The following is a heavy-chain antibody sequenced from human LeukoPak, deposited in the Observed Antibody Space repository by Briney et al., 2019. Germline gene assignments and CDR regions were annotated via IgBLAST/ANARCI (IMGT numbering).Heavy chain of an antibody. J-gene: IGHJ6*02. Sequence: VSVKVSCKASGYTFTSYYMHWVRQAPGQGLEWMGIIDPSGGSTSYAQKFQGRVTMTRDTSTSTVYMELSSLRSEDTAVYYCASPAQIVATINYYYGMDVWGQGTTVTGSS. D-gene: IGHD5-12*01. CDR1: GYTFTSYY. V-gene: IGHV1-46*01. CDR3: ASPAQIVATINYYYGMDV. CDR2: IDPSGGST.